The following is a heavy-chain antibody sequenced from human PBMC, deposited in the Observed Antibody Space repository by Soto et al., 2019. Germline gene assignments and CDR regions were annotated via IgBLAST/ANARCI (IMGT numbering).Heavy chain of an antibody. CDR1: GFTFSTYA. D-gene: IGHD2-2*01. CDR3: AKKTDPRCCYGVDY. CDR2: IQGRDDTT. J-gene: IGHJ4*02. V-gene: IGHV3-23*01. Sequence: EVQLLESGGGLVQPGGSLTLSCAASGFTFSTYAMGWVRQAPGKGLEWVSTIQGRDDTTFYADSVRGRFTISRDNSKNTMSLQMNTLRGDDTAVYYFAKKTDPRCCYGVDYWGQGALVTVSS.